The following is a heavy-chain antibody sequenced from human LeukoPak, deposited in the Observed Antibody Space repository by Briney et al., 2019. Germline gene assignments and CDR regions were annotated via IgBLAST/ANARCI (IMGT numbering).Heavy chain of an antibody. CDR2: IKQDGSEK. CDR3: AGDTWAYFDY. V-gene: IGHV3-7*04. Sequence: GGSLRLSCAVSGFTFSSYWMSWVRQAPGKGLEWVANIKQDGSEKNYVDSEKGRFSISRDNAKNSLYLQMNSLRTEDTAVYYCAGDTWAYFDYWGQGTLVTVSS. CDR1: GFTFSSYW. J-gene: IGHJ4*02. D-gene: IGHD7-27*01.